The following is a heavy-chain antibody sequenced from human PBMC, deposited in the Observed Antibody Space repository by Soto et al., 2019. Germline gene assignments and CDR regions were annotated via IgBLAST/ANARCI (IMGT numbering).Heavy chain of an antibody. V-gene: IGHV1-18*01. D-gene: IGHD3-10*01. Sequence: QVQLVQSGAEVKKPGASVKVSCKASGYTFTSYAISWVRQAPGQGLEWMGWISDYNGNTNYAQKRQGSATMTTDTPTTTAYLELMTLRTDDTAVDYCARSGPPARYWGQGTPVTVSS. J-gene: IGHJ4*02. CDR2: ISDYNGNT. CDR1: GYTFTSYA. CDR3: ARSGPPARY.